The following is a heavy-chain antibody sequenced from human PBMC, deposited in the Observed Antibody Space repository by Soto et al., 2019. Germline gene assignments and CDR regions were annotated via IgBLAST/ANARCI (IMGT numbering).Heavy chain of an antibody. V-gene: IGHV3-48*01. CDR3: ASAVVVAATGLPYFDY. Sequence: PGGALRLSCAASGVTFSSYSMNWVRQAPGKGLEWVSYISSSSSTIYYADSVKGRFTISRDNAKNSLYLHMNSLRAEDTAVYYCASAVVVAATGLPYFDYWGQGTLVTSPQ. J-gene: IGHJ4*02. CDR2: ISSSSSTI. CDR1: GVTFSSYS. D-gene: IGHD2-15*01.